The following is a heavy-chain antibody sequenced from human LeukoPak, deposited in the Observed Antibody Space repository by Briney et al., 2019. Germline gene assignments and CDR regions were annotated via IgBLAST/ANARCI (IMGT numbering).Heavy chain of an antibody. CDR3: ARRAWGTVTTLGYYYYGMDV. D-gene: IGHD4-17*01. J-gene: IGHJ6*02. CDR1: GGSISSGSYY. V-gene: IGHV4-61*02. Sequence: SQTLSLTCTVSGGSISSGSYYWSWLRQPAGMGLEWFVRIYTSGSTNYNPSLKSRVTISVDTSKYQFSLKLSSVTVADTAVYYCARRAWGTVTTLGYYYYGMDVWGQGTTVTVTS. CDR2: IYTSGST.